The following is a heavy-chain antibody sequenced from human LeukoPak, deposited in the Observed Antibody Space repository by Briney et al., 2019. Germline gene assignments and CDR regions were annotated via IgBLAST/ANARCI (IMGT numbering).Heavy chain of an antibody. CDR2: IYHSGST. Sequence: PSGTLSLTCAVSGGSISSSNWWSWVRQPPGKGLEWIGEIYHSGSTNYNPSLKSRDTISVDKSKNQFSLKLSSVTAADTAVYYCARDLRTTVTTYYYYMDVWGKGTTVTVSS. CDR1: GGSISSSNW. J-gene: IGHJ6*03. D-gene: IGHD4-17*01. CDR3: ARDLRTTVTTYYYYMDV. V-gene: IGHV4-4*02.